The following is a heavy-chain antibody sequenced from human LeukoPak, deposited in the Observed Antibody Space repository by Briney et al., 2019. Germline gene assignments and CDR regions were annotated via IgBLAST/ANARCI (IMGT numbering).Heavy chain of an antibody. Sequence: GGSLRLSCAASGFTVSSNYMSWVRQAPGKGLEWVSVIYSGGSTYYADSVKGRFTISRDNSKNTLYLQMNSLRAEDTAVYYCAGDSSGYYSYYYYGMDVWGQGTTVTVSS. J-gene: IGHJ6*02. V-gene: IGHV3-53*05. CDR1: GFTVSSNY. CDR3: AGDSSGYYSYYYYGMDV. CDR2: IYSGGST. D-gene: IGHD3-22*01.